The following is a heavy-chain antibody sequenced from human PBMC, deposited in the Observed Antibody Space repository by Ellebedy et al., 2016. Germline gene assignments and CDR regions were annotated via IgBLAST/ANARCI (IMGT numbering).Heavy chain of an antibody. V-gene: IGHV3-33*01. CDR2: IWYDGSNK. CDR1: GFTFSSYG. J-gene: IGHJ6*02. D-gene: IGHD1-14*01. Sequence: GGSLRLXXAASGFTFSSYGMHWVRQAPGKGLEWVAVIWYDGSNKYYADSVKGRFTISRDNSKNTLYLQMNSLRAEDTAVYYCAREAYRRYYYGMDVWGQGTTVTVSS. CDR3: AREAYRRYYYGMDV.